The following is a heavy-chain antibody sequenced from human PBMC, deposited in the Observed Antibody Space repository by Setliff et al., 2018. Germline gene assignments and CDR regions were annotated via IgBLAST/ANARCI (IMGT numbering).Heavy chain of an antibody. V-gene: IGHV4-34*01. CDR1: GGSFSTYY. CDR2: INHSGST. Sequence: SETLSLTCAVYGGSFSTYYWIWIRQPPGKGLEWIGEINHSGSTNYNPSLKSRVTISVDTSKNQFSLKLSSVTAADTAVYYCARDWLRSSGGFDYWGQGTLVTVSS. J-gene: IGHJ4*02. D-gene: IGHD5-12*01. CDR3: ARDWLRSSGGFDY.